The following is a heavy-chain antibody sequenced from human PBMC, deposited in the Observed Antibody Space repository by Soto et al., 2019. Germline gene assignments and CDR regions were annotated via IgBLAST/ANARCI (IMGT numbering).Heavy chain of an antibody. D-gene: IGHD1-26*01. V-gene: IGHV3-72*01. CDR2: TRNKANSYSP. CDR1: GFTFSDYY. Sequence: EVQLVESGGGLVQPGGSLRLSCAASGFTFSDYYMDWVRQVPGKGLEWVGRTRNKANSYSPEYAPSVKGTFIISRHDLEDSMYLQMNSLKTEDTAVYYCARDTGGSYDFWGQGALVTVSS. J-gene: IGHJ4*02. CDR3: ARDTGGSYDF.